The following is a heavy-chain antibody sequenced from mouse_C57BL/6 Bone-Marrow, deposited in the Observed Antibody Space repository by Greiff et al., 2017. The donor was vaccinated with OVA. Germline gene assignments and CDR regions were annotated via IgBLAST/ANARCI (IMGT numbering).Heavy chain of an antibody. J-gene: IGHJ2*01. V-gene: IGHV1-5*01. D-gene: IGHD2-4*01. Sequence: VQLQQSGTVLARPGASVKMSCKTSGYTFTSYWMHWVKQRPGQGLEWIGAIYPGNSDTSYNQKFKGKAKLTAVTYASTAFMELSSLSNEDSADYYCTRGGLRPYYFDYWGQGTTLTVSS. CDR3: TRGGLRPYYFDY. CDR2: IYPGNSDT. CDR1: GYTFTSYW.